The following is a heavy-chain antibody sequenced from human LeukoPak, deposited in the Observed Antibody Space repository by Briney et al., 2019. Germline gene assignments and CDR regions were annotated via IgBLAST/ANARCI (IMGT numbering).Heavy chain of an antibody. J-gene: IGHJ5*02. Sequence: ASVKVSCKASGYTFTGYYMHWVRQAPGQGLEWMGRINPNSGGTNYAQKFQGRVTMTRDTSISTAYMELSRLRSDDTAVYYCAREMPRRQDQLLQRNPFDPWGQGTLVTVSS. CDR1: GYTFTGYY. CDR2: INPNSGGT. CDR3: AREMPRRQDQLLQRNPFDP. D-gene: IGHD2-2*01. V-gene: IGHV1-2*06.